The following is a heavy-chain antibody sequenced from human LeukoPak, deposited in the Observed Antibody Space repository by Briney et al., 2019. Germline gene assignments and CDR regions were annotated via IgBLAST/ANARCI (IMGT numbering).Heavy chain of an antibody. CDR1: GFTFSSYG. D-gene: IGHD2-21*02. V-gene: IGHV3-30*18. CDR2: ISYDGSNK. CDR3: AKDIVVVTAPLGYYGMDV. J-gene: IGHJ6*02. Sequence: PGRSLRLSCAASGFTFSSYGMHWDRQAPGKGLEWVAVISYDGSNKYYADSVKGRFTISRDNSKNTLYLQMNSLRAEDTAVYYCAKDIVVVTAPLGYYGMDVWGQGTTVTVSS.